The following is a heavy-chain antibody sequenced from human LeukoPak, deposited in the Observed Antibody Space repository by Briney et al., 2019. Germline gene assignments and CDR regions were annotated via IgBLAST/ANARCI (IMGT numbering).Heavy chain of an antibody. J-gene: IGHJ3*02. CDR1: GFTFSNYG. D-gene: IGHD4-17*01. CDR2: ISYDGSDK. V-gene: IGHV3-30*18. CDR3: AKSDYGDFLDAFDI. Sequence: GGSLRLSCAASGFTFSNYGMHWVRQAPGKGLEWVAVISYDGSDKYYADSVKGRFTISRDISQDTLYLQMSSLRAEDTAIYYCAKSDYGDFLDAFDIWGQGTMVTVSS.